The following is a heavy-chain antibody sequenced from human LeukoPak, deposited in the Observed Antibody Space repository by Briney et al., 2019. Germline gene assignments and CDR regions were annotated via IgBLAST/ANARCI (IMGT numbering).Heavy chain of an antibody. V-gene: IGHV3-74*01. J-gene: IGHJ4*02. Sequence: PGGSLRLSCAASGFTFSSYWMHWVRHAPGEGLVWVSRINSDGSSTSYADSVKGRFTISRDNAKNTLYLQMNSLRAEDTAVYYCARGLYSSGWYGFDYWGQGTLVTVSS. CDR1: GFTFSSYW. CDR2: INSDGSST. CDR3: ARGLYSSGWYGFDY. D-gene: IGHD6-19*01.